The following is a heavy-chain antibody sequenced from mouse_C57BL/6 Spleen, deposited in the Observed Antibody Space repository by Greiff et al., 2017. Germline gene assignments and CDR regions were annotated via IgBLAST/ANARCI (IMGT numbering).Heavy chain of an antibody. Sequence: QVQLQQPGAELVMPGASVKLSCKASGYTFTSYWMHWVKQRPGQGLEWIGEIDPSDSYTNYNQKFKGKSTLTVDKSSSTAYMQLSSLTSEDSAVYYCARRSSYGDPYYFDYWGQGTTLTVSS. D-gene: IGHD3-1*01. J-gene: IGHJ2*01. CDR3: ARRSSYGDPYYFDY. CDR2: IDPSDSYT. CDR1: GYTFTSYW. V-gene: IGHV1-69*01.